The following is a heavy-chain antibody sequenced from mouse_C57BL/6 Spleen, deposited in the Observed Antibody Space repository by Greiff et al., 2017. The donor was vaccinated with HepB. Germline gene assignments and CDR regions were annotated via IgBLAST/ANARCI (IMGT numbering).Heavy chain of an antibody. V-gene: IGHV8-12*01. J-gene: IGHJ3*01. D-gene: IGHD2-4*01. CDR1: GFSLSTSGMG. CDR3: ARDYDYDEGFAY. CDR2: IYWDDDK. Sequence: QVTLKECGPGILQSSQTLSLTCSFSGFSLSTSGMGVSWIRQPSGKGLEWLAHIYWDDDKRYNPSLKSRLTISKDTSRNQVFLKITSVDTADTATYYCARDYDYDEGFAYWGQGTLVTVSA.